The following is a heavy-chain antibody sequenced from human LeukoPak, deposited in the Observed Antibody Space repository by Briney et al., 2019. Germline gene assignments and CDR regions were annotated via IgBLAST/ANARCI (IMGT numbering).Heavy chain of an antibody. V-gene: IGHV1-2*02. J-gene: IGHJ5*02. CDR2: IKPNSGGT. CDR3: ARNACSGGSCYRFDP. CDR1: GYTFTGYY. Sequence: ASVKVSCKASGYTFTGYYMHWVRQAPGQGLEWVGWIKPNSGGTNYAQKFQGRVTMTRDTSISTAYMELSRLRSDDTAVYYCARNACSGGSCYRFDPWGQGTLVTVSS. D-gene: IGHD2-15*01.